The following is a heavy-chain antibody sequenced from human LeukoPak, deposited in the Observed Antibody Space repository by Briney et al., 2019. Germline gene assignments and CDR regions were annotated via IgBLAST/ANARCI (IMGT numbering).Heavy chain of an antibody. CDR3: ARVTGAVADENWFDP. J-gene: IGHJ5*02. Sequence: PSETLSHTCVVSVYSISRGYYWGWLRQPPGKGLEWIGSISHSGNTYYNPSLKSRVTISVDTSKNQFSLKLSSVTTADTAVYYCARVTGAVADENWFDPWGQGTLVTVSS. CDR2: ISHSGNT. CDR1: VYSISRGYY. V-gene: IGHV4-38-2*01. D-gene: IGHD6-19*01.